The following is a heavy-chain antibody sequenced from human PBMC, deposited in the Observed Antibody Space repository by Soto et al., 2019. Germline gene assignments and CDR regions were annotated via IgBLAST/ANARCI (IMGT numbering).Heavy chain of an antibody. CDR2: IRQDGGSQ. D-gene: IGHD3-10*01. J-gene: IGHJ4*01. CDR1: GFTFTTYW. V-gene: IGHV3-7*03. Sequence: GGSLRLSSVVSGFTFTTYWMSWVRQAPGKGLEWVANIRQDGGSQYYVDSVKGRFTISRDNAKNSVYLQMDSLRAEDTAVYYCVRGGHGSGSYLGSHWGHGMLVTVSS. CDR3: VRGGHGSGSYLGSH.